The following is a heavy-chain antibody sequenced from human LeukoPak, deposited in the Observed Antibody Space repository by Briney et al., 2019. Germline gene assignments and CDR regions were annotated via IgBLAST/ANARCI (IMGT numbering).Heavy chain of an antibody. Sequence: SETLSLTCAVYGGSFSGYYWSWIRQSPGKGLEWIGEINHSGSTNYNPSLKSRVTISVDTSKNQFSLKLSSVTAADTAVYYCARRDSSGYYYPSYFDYWGQGTLVTASS. CDR2: INHSGST. D-gene: IGHD3-22*01. CDR3: ARRDSSGYYYPSYFDY. V-gene: IGHV4-34*01. CDR1: GGSFSGYY. J-gene: IGHJ4*02.